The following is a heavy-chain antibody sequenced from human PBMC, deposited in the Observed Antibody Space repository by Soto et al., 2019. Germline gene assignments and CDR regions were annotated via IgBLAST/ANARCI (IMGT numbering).Heavy chain of an antibody. CDR3: AKVDGRYWLEWSLSSNQYYYGMDV. D-gene: IGHD2-15*01. Sequence: EVQLFESGGGLVQPGGSQRLSCAASGFIFNTYAMNWVRLAPGKGLEWVSVISGSGSNTYYADSVRGRFTISRDNSKNTVYLQMKRLRVEDTAVYYCAKVDGRYWLEWSLSSNQYYYGMDVWGQGTTVTVSS. CDR1: GFIFNTYA. J-gene: IGHJ6*02. V-gene: IGHV3-23*01. CDR2: ISGSGSNT.